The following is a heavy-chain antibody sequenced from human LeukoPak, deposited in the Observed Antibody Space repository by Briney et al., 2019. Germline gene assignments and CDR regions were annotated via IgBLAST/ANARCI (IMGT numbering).Heavy chain of an antibody. CDR2: ISSSSSYI. Sequence: GGSLRLSCAASGFTFSSYSMNWVRQAPGKGLEWVSSISSSSSYIYYADSVKGRFTISRDNAKNSLYLQMNSLRAEDTAVYYCAREGGVVPAAMESYGMDVWGKGTTVTVSS. D-gene: IGHD2-2*01. J-gene: IGHJ6*04. CDR1: GFTFSSYS. CDR3: AREGGVVPAAMESYGMDV. V-gene: IGHV3-21*01.